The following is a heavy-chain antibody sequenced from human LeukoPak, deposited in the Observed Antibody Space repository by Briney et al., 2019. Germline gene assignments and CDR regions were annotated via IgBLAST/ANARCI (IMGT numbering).Heavy chain of an antibody. J-gene: IGHJ4*02. CDR3: SKDKGVVGGTWPYFDN. CDR2: IRFGRYHR. Sequence: TGGSLRLSCAASGFTFSSCGKHWVRQAPAQGLGRVTFIRFGRYHRYYADYVKGRFTIATEDSKNTLYLQMNSLRVEDTAVSHCSKDKGVVGGTWPYFDNWGQGTPVIVTS. V-gene: IGHV3-30*02. CDR1: GFTFSSCG. D-gene: IGHD2-15*01.